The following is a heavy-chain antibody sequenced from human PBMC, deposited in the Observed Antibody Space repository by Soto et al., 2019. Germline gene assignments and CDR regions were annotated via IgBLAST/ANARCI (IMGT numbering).Heavy chain of an antibody. Sequence: PGGSLRLSCAASGFTFSSYAMSWVRQAPGKGLEWVSAISGSGGSTYYADSVKGRFTVSRDNSKNTLYLQMNSLRAEDTAVYYCAKVYGAPIAVAGTYDFQHWGQGTLVTVSS. CDR1: GFTFSSYA. CDR3: AKVYGAPIAVAGTYDFQH. CDR2: ISGSGGST. V-gene: IGHV3-23*01. J-gene: IGHJ1*01. D-gene: IGHD6-19*01.